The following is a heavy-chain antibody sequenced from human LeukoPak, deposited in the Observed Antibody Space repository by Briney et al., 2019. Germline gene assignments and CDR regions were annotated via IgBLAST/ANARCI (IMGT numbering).Heavy chain of an antibody. CDR1: GFTFSSYA. V-gene: IGHV3-66*01. D-gene: IGHD2-15*01. Sequence: GGSLRLSCAASGFTFSSYAMSWVRQAPGKGLEWVSVIYSGGSTYYADPVKGRFTISRDNSKNTLYLQMNSLRAEDTAVYYCASVVVVAELYYFDYWGQGTLVTVSS. J-gene: IGHJ4*02. CDR3: ASVVVVAELYYFDY. CDR2: IYSGGST.